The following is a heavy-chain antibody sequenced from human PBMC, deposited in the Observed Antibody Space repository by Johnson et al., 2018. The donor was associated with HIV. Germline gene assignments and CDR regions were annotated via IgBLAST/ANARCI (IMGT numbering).Heavy chain of an antibody. CDR3: TTEPFAFDI. CDR1: GFTFSDAW. CDR2: INSKTDVCTT. J-gene: IGHJ3*02. V-gene: IGHV3-15*01. Sequence: VQLVESGGGLVKPGGSLRLSCAASGFTFSDAWMSWVRQAPGTGLAWVGRINSKTDVCTTDDAAPVKGRFTSPSDDAKNTLYRQMNSLKTEDTAVYYCTTEPFAFDIWGQGTMVTVSS.